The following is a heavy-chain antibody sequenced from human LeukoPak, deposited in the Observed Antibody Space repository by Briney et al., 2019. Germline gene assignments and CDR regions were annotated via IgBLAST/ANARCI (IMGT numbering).Heavy chain of an antibody. Sequence: PGGSLRLSCAASGFTFSSYDMSWVRQAPGKGLEWVSTISGSGGTAWYADSVKGRFTISRDQSKNTLYLQMSSLRAEDTAVYYCAKHSGTYYYFDCWGQGTLVSVSS. CDR1: GFTFSSYD. CDR3: AKHSGTYYYFDC. CDR2: ISGSGGTA. J-gene: IGHJ4*02. V-gene: IGHV3-23*01. D-gene: IGHD1-26*01.